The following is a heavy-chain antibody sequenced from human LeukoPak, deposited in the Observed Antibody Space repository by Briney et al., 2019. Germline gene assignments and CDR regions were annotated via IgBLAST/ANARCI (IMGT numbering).Heavy chain of an antibody. Sequence: GSLRLSCAASGFTVSSNYMSWVRQAPGKGLEWVSVIYSGGSTYYADSVKGRFTISRDNSKNTLYLQMNSLRAEDTAVYYCATPYPVTGSYNYYYYGMDVWGQGTTVTVSS. V-gene: IGHV3-66*01. CDR3: ATPYPVTGSYNYYYYGMDV. CDR1: GFTVSSNY. CDR2: IYSGGST. D-gene: IGHD4-11*01. J-gene: IGHJ6*02.